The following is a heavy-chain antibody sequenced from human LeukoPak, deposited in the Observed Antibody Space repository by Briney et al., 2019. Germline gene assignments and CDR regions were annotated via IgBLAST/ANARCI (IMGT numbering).Heavy chain of an antibody. Sequence: GASVKVSCKASGYTFTGYYMHWVRQAPGQGLEWMGMINPISSSTNYAQKFQGRVTMTRDTSISTAYMELSRLRSDDTAVYYCARDALLLTDYDSSGYYHQLRGFFDYWGQGTLVTVSS. J-gene: IGHJ4*02. D-gene: IGHD3-22*01. CDR1: GYTFTGYY. CDR3: ARDALLLTDYDSSGYYHQLRGFFDY. CDR2: INPISSST. V-gene: IGHV1-2*02.